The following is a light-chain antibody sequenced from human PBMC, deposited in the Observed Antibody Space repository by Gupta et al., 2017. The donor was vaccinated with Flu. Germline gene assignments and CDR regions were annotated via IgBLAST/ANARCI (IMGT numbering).Light chain of an antibody. Sequence: SSLPAPVGDRVTLTCRASQSIRNYLNWYQKKPGEAPKLLVYAASSLQSGVPSRFSGDGSGTDFTLTLSSRQPEDCATYFCQQSYNTPLLTFGHGTKVDIK. CDR3: QQSYNTPLLT. CDR1: QSIRNY. V-gene: IGKV1-39*01. CDR2: AAS. J-gene: IGKJ3*01.